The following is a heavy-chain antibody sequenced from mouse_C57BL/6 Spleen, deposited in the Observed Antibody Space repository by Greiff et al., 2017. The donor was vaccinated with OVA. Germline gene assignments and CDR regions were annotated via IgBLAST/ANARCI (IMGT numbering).Heavy chain of an antibody. CDR3: ARPYGNLFMDY. D-gene: IGHD2-1*01. Sequence: EVQLVESGGGLVKPGGSLKLSCAASGFTFSDYGMHWVRQAPEKGLEWVAYISSGSSTIYYADTVKGRFTISRDNAKNTLFLQMTSLRSEDTAMYYCARPYGNLFMDYWGQGTSVTVSS. CDR1: GFTFSDYG. V-gene: IGHV5-17*01. J-gene: IGHJ4*01. CDR2: ISSGSSTI.